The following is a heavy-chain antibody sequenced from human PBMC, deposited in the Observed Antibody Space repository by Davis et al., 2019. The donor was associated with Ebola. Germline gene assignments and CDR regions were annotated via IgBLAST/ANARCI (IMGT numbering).Heavy chain of an antibody. V-gene: IGHV1-3*01. CDR1: GYTFTSYA. D-gene: IGHD2-8*02. J-gene: IGHJ6*02. CDR2: INDGNGNT. Sequence: AASVKVSCKASGYTFTSYAMHWVRQAPGQRLEWMGWINDGNGNTNYSQKFQGRVTITRDTSTSTAYMELRSLRSDDTAVYYCARDSGYCTGGVCYSPYYYGMDVWGQGTTVTVSS. CDR3: ARDSGYCTGGVCYSPYYYGMDV.